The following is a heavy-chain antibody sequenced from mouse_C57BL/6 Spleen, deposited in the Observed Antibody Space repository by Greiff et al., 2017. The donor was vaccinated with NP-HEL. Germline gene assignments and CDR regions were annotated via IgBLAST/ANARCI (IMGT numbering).Heavy chain of an antibody. CDR3: ARRRDYSNLYAMDY. J-gene: IGHJ4*01. CDR1: GYTFTSYW. Sequence: QVQLQQPGAELVRPGSSVKLSCKASGYTFTSYWMHWVKQRPIQGLEWIGNIDPSGSETHYNQKFKDKATLTVDKSSSTAYMQLSSLTSEDSAVYYCARRRDYSNLYAMDYWGQGTSVTVSS. CDR2: IDPSGSET. V-gene: IGHV1-52*01. D-gene: IGHD2-5*01.